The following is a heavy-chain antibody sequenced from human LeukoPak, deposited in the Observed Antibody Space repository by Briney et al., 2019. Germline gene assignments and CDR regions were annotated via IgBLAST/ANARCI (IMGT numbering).Heavy chain of an antibody. CDR3: ARGRRSSSWYRGVFDY. Sequence: ASVKVSCKASGYTFTSYDINWVRQATGQGLERMGWMNPNSGNTGYAQKFQGRVTMTRNTSISTAYMELSSLRSEDTAVYYCARGRRSSSWYRGVFDYWGQGTLVTVSS. D-gene: IGHD6-13*01. CDR2: MNPNSGNT. CDR1: GYTFTSYD. J-gene: IGHJ4*02. V-gene: IGHV1-8*01.